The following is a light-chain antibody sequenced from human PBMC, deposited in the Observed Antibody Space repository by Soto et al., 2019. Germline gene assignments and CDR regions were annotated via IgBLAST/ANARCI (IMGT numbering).Light chain of an antibody. CDR3: FLSYSDAVV. Sequence: QAVVTQEPSLTVSPGGTVTLTCGSITGVVTIGHHPHWFQQKPGQAPMTLIYDTSNTHSWTPARFSGSPLGGKAALTLSGAQLDDEAEYYCFLSYSDAVVFGGGTKVTVL. J-gene: IGLJ3*02. V-gene: IGLV7-46*01. CDR1: TGVVTIGHH. CDR2: DTS.